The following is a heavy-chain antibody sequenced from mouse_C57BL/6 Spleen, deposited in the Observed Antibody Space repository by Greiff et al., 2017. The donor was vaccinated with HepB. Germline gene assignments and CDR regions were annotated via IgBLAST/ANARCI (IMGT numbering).Heavy chain of an antibody. CDR1: GFSLTSYG. J-gene: IGHJ3*01. Sequence: QVQLQQSGPGLVQPSQSLSITCTVSGFSLTSYGVHWVRQSPGKGLEWLGVIWRGGSTDYNAAFMSRLSITKDNSKSQVFFKMNSLQADDTAIYYCAKKGDYGYGGFAYWGQGTLVTVSA. CDR3: AKKGDYGYGGFAY. CDR2: IWRGGST. V-gene: IGHV2-5*01. D-gene: IGHD2-2*01.